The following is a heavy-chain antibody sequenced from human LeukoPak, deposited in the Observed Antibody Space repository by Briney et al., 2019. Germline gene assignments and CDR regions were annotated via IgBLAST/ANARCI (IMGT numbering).Heavy chain of an antibody. Sequence: GGSLRLSCAASGFIFDDYGMSWVRQVPGKGLEWVSAISGSGGSTYYADSVKGRFTISRDNSKNTLYLQMNSLRAEDTAVYYCAKELLNAFDIWGQGTMVTVSS. CDR3: AKELLNAFDI. CDR1: GFIFDDYG. D-gene: IGHD3-9*01. CDR2: ISGSGGST. J-gene: IGHJ3*02. V-gene: IGHV3-23*01.